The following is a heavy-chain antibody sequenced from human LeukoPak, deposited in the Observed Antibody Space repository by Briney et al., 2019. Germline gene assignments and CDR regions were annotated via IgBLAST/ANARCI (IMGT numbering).Heavy chain of an antibody. V-gene: IGHV3-53*01. J-gene: IGHJ4*02. CDR1: GFTVSSNY. CDR3: AKRSSISSGYFDF. Sequence: GGSLRLSCAASGFTVSSNYMSWVRQAPGKGLEWVSVIYSGGSTYYADSVKGRFTISRDNSKNTLYLQMNSLRAEDTAKYYCAKRSSISSGYFDFWGRGTLVTVSS. D-gene: IGHD3-22*01. CDR2: IYSGGST.